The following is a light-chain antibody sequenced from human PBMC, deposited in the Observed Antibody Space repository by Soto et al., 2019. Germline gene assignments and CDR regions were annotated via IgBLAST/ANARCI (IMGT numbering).Light chain of an antibody. Sequence: EIVLTQSPATLSLSPGERATLSCRASQSVSSYLAWYQQKPGQAPRLLIYDASSRATGIPARFSGSGSGTGFTLTISSLEPEDFAVYYCQRRSNWPPTWTFGQGTKVEIK. V-gene: IGKV3-11*01. J-gene: IGKJ1*01. CDR1: QSVSSY. CDR3: QRRSNWPPTWT. CDR2: DAS.